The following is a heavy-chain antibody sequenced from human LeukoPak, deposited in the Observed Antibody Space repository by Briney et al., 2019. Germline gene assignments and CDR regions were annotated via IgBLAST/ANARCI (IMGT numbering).Heavy chain of an antibody. CDR3: AKMGVNHYYYYMEV. Sequence: GGSLRLSCAASGFIFSTYGMHWVRQAPGKGLEWVAALWYDGSNKFYADSVKGQFTISRDNSKSTLYLQMNSLRAEDTAVYYCAKMGVNHYYYYMEVWGKGTTVTVSS. CDR1: GFIFSTYG. V-gene: IGHV3-33*06. J-gene: IGHJ6*03. CDR2: LWYDGSNK. D-gene: IGHD1-14*01.